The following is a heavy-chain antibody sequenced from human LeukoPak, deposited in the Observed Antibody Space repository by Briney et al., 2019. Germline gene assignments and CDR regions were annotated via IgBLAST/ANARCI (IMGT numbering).Heavy chain of an antibody. CDR1: GFTFSTYG. CDR2: VSYDGSNK. CDR3: AKAVERYSSSWPYFDY. Sequence: GGSLRLSCAASGFTFSTYGMHWVRQAPGKGLEWVAVVSYDGSNKYHADSVKGRFTISRDNSKNTLYLQMNSLRAEDTAVYYCAKAVERYSSSWPYFDYWGQGTLVTVSS. D-gene: IGHD6-13*01. J-gene: IGHJ4*02. V-gene: IGHV3-30*18.